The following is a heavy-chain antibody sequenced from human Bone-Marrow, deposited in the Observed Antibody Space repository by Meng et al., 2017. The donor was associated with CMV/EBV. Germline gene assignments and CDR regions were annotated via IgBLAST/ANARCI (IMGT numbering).Heavy chain of an antibody. Sequence: GESLKISCAASGFTFSSYSMNWVRQAPGKGLEWVSSISSSSSYIYYADSVKGRFTISRDNAKNSLYLQMNSLRAEDTAVYYCARDSLYCSSTSCYTPLDYWGQGNLVTVSS. CDR3: ARDSLYCSSTSCYTPLDY. V-gene: IGHV3-21*01. CDR1: GFTFSSYS. CDR2: ISSSSSYI. D-gene: IGHD2-2*02. J-gene: IGHJ4*02.